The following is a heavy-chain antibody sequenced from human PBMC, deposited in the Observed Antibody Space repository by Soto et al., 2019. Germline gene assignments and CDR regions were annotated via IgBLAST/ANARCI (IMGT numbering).Heavy chain of an antibody. CDR2: IKQDGSEK. CDR3: ALGGYCSGCSCYSFDY. Sequence: EVQLVESGGGLVQPGGSLRLSCAASGFTFSSYWMSWVRQAPGKGLEWVANIKQDGSEKYYVDSVKGRFTISRDKAKNSLYLQMNSLIAEDTAVYYCALGGYCSGCSCYSFDYWGQGTLVTVSS. J-gene: IGHJ4*02. V-gene: IGHV3-7*01. CDR1: GFTFSSYW. D-gene: IGHD2-15*01.